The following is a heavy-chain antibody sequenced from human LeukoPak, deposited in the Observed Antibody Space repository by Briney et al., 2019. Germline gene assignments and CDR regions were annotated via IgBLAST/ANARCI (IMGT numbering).Heavy chain of an antibody. CDR1: GGSISSSSYY. D-gene: IGHD1-14*01. CDR2: ISYSGST. Sequence: SETLSLTCTVSGGSISSSSYYWGWIRQPPGKGLEWIGTISYSGSTYYNPSLKSRVTISVDTSKNQFSLKLSSVTAADTAVYHCARTLTTGYYHYGMDVWGQGTTVTVSS. J-gene: IGHJ6*02. CDR3: ARTLTTGYYHYGMDV. V-gene: IGHV4-39*01.